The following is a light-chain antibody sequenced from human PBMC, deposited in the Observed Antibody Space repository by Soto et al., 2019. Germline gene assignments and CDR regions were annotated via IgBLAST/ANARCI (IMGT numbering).Light chain of an antibody. Sequence: IVLTQCPATLSVSPGERATLSCRASQGIXSNLAWYEQEPGQAPRLLSXGPSTRATGIPARFSGSGSGREFTLTLSSLQSEDFAVYYCQQYNNWPTSTFGQGTRLEIK. CDR1: QGIXSN. CDR2: GPS. J-gene: IGKJ5*01. CDR3: QQYNNWPTST. V-gene: IGKV3-15*01.